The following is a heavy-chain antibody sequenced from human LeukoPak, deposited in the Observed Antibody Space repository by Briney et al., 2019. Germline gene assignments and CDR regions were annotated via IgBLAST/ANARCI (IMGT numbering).Heavy chain of an antibody. V-gene: IGHV1-69*04. CDR1: GGTFSSYA. J-gene: IGHJ6*02. CDR2: IIPILGIA. Sequence: ASVKVSCKASGGTFSSYAISWVRQAPGQGLEWMGRIIPILGIANYAQKFRGRVTITADKSTSTAYMELSSLRSEDTAVYYCARSTVALPLHGAAVWGQGTTVTVSS. CDR3: ARSTVALPLHGAAV. D-gene: IGHD4-23*01.